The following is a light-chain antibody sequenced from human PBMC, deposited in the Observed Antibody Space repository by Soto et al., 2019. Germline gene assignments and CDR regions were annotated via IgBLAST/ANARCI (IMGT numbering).Light chain of an antibody. J-gene: IGLJ3*02. V-gene: IGLV1-44*01. CDR2: ANY. Sequence: QSVLTQPPSASGTPGQSVSISCSGSNSNIGINTLSWYQQFPGTAPRLLIFANYQRPSGVPDRFSASKSATSASLAISGLQSEDEAEYFCAVWDDSLKGRVFGGGTKLTVL. CDR1: NSNIGINT. CDR3: AVWDDSLKGRV.